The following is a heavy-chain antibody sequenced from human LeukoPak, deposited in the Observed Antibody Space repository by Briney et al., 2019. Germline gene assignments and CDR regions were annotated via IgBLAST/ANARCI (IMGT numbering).Heavy chain of an antibody. CDR3: ASQYDTAIVYRDY. D-gene: IGHD5-18*01. CDR1: GFTFSSYS. V-gene: IGHV3-21*01. J-gene: IGHJ4*02. Sequence: GGSLRLSCAASGFTFSSYSMNWVRQAPGKGLEWVSSISSSSSYIYYADSVKGRFTISRDNAKNSLYLQMNSLRAEDMAVYYCASQYDTAIVYRDYWGQGTLVTVSS. CDR2: ISSSSSYI.